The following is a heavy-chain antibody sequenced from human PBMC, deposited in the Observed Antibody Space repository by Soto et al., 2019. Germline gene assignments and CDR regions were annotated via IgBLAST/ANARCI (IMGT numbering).Heavy chain of an antibody. Sequence: QVQLVQSGAEVKKPGASVRVSCKTSGYTFSDYVISWVRQAPGQGLEWVGWISASNGDSNFAQKVQGRVTLTTDTSTSTAYMEMRGLIFDDTAVYFCARAATTTEKYYYYMDVWGKGTTVTVSS. CDR2: ISASNGDS. V-gene: IGHV1-18*01. J-gene: IGHJ6*03. D-gene: IGHD1-26*01. CDR3: ARAATTTEKYYYYMDV. CDR1: GYTFSDYV.